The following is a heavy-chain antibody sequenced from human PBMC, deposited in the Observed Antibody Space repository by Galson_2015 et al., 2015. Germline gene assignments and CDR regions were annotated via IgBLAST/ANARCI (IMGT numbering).Heavy chain of an antibody. J-gene: IGHJ5*02. CDR2: IYHSGST. Sequence: ETLSLTCAVSGGSISSSNWWSWVRQPPGKGLEWIGEIYHSGSTNYNPSLKSRVIISLDKSKNHFSLNLSSVTAADTAVYYCARGFVGPNWFDPWGQGTLVTVSS. D-gene: IGHD3-16*01. CDR1: GGSISSSNW. CDR3: ARGFVGPNWFDP. V-gene: IGHV4-4*02.